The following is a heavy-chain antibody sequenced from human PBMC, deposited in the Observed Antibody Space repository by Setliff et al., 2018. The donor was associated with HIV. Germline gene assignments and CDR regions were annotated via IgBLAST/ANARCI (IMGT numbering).Heavy chain of an antibody. CDR2: ISGSGAST. CDR3: AKFFGGYGDYMGFDY. Sequence: GGSLRLSCAASGFIFSSYAMSWVHQAPGKGLEWVSAISGSGASTYYADSVKGRFTISRDNSKTTLFLQMNSLRAEDTAVYYCAKFFGGYGDYMGFDYWGQGSLVTVSS. CDR1: GFIFSSYA. J-gene: IGHJ4*02. D-gene: IGHD4-17*01. V-gene: IGHV3-23*01.